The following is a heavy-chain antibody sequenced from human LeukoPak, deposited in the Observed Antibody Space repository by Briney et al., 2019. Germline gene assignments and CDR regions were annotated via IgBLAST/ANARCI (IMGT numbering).Heavy chain of an antibody. Sequence: SETLSLTCAVYGGSFSGYYWSWIRQPPGKGMEWIGEINHSGSTYYNPSLKSRVTISVDTSKNQFSLKLSSVTAADTAVYYCARDLNRIYNWNYHAFDIWGQGTMVTVSS. CDR3: ARDLNRIYNWNYHAFDI. D-gene: IGHD1-7*01. V-gene: IGHV4-34*01. J-gene: IGHJ3*02. CDR2: INHSGST. CDR1: GGSFSGYY.